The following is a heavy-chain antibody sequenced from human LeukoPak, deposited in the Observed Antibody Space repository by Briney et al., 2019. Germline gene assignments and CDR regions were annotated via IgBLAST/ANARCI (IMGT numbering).Heavy chain of an antibody. CDR1: RFTFSSHA. CDR3: AKDLETINPTMD. CDR2: IGGSGKNT. D-gene: IGHD3-10*01. J-gene: IGHJ4*02. V-gene: IGHV3-23*01. Sequence: GGSLRLSCAASRFTFSSHAMSWVRQAPGKGLEWVSSIGGSGKNTFYADAVKGRFTISRDNSKDTLYLQMNSLRAEDTAVYYCAKDLETINPTMDWGQGTLVTVSS.